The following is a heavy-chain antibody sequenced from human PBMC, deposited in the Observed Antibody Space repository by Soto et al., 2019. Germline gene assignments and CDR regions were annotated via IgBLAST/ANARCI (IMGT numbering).Heavy chain of an antibody. D-gene: IGHD4-17*01. CDR2: IYYTGTP. CDR3: TTTGGY. CDR1: GGSMSSGPYH. Sequence: QLQLQESGPGLVKPSETLSLTCSVSGGSMSSGPYHWRWIRQPPGKGLEWIGSIYYTGTPYYHPSLNSRVTISLDTSKNQFSLRLSSVTAADTAVYYCTTTGGYWGQGILVTVSS. V-gene: IGHV4-39*01. J-gene: IGHJ4*02.